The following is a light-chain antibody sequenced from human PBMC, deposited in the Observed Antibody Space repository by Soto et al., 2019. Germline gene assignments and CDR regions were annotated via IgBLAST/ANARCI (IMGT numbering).Light chain of an antibody. Sequence: XMTQSPSTLXASVGDRVAIXCRSSQNFNRGLGWSQQKPGKAPKLLISKTSTLKGAGPSRFSSSGSGTEFTRTISSRQPEDFATYYGQHYNSYSEAFGQGTKVDI. CDR3: QHYNSYSEA. CDR2: KTS. V-gene: IGKV1-5*03. CDR1: QNFNRG. J-gene: IGKJ1*01.